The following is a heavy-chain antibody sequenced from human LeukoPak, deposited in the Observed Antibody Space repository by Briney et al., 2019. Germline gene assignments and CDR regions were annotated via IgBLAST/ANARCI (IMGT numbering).Heavy chain of an antibody. D-gene: IGHD6-19*01. CDR2: ISPSGGST. V-gene: IGHV1-46*01. J-gene: IGHJ4*02. Sequence: ASVKVSCKASGYTFTSYYMHWVRQAPGQGLEWMGIISPSGGSTSYAQKFQGRVTMTRDTSTSTVYMELSSLRSEDTAVYYCARVGVAGTSLFTFDYWGQGTLVTVSS. CDR3: ARVGVAGTSLFTFDY. CDR1: GYTFTSYY.